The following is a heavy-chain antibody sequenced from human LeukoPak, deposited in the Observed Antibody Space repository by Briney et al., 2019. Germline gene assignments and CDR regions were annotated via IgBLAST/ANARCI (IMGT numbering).Heavy chain of an antibody. CDR1: GYTFTVYY. V-gene: IGHV1-2*02. Sequence: ASVKVSCKASGYTFTVYYMHCVRQAPGQGLEWMGWINPNSGGTNYAQKFQGRVTMTRDTSISTAYMELSRLRSDDTAVYYCARVRLPTYYFEYWGQGTLVTVSS. CDR3: ARVRLPTYYFEY. J-gene: IGHJ4*02. CDR2: INPNSGGT. D-gene: IGHD5-18*01.